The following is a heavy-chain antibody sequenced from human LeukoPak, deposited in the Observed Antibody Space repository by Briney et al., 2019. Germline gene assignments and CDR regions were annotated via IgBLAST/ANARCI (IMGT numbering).Heavy chain of an antibody. D-gene: IGHD2-2*01. CDR2: ISYDGSNK. V-gene: IGHV3-30*18. Sequence: GGSLRLSCAASGFTFSSYGMHWVRQAPGKGLEWVAVISYDGSNKYYADSVKGRFTISRDNSKNTLYLQMNSLRAEDTAVYYCAKVVVVPAAILKMPEDAFDIWGQGTMVTVSS. J-gene: IGHJ3*02. CDR3: AKVVVVPAAILKMPEDAFDI. CDR1: GFTFSSYG.